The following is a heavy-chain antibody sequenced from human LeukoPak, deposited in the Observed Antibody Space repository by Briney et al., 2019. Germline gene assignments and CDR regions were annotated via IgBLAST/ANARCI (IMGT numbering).Heavy chain of an antibody. CDR1: GFTFSSYA. CDR2: ISGSGDNT. J-gene: IGHJ3*02. V-gene: IGHV3-23*01. Sequence: GGSLRLSCAASGFTFSSYAMNWVRQAPGKGLEWVSIISGSGDNTYYTDSVKGRFTISRDNSKNTLFLQMNSLRAEDTAVYYCARADRPGTFYAFDIWGQGTMVTVSS. CDR3: ARADRPGTFYAFDI.